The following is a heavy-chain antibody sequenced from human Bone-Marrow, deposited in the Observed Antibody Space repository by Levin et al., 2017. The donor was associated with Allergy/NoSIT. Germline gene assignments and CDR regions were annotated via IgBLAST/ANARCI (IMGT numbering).Heavy chain of an antibody. CDR1: GYSFTSYW. CDR2: IFPSDSDT. CDR3: ARRDSDGSNSFDY. V-gene: IGHV5-51*01. Sequence: GESLKISCQASGYSFTSYWFGWVRQRPGKGLEWMGLIFPSDSDTRVSPSFQGQIIMSVDKSISTAYLQWSSLKASDSAMYYCARRDSDGSNSFDYWGQGTLVAVSS. J-gene: IGHJ4*02. D-gene: IGHD4-23*01.